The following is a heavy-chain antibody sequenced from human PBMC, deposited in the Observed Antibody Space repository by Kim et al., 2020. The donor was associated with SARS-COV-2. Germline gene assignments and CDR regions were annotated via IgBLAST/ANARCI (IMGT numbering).Heavy chain of an antibody. CDR2: ISGSGGST. CDR3: AKEGYYGSGSYYNLNYFDY. D-gene: IGHD3-10*01. J-gene: IGHJ4*02. CDR1: GFTFSSYA. V-gene: IGHV3-23*01. Sequence: GGSLRLSCAASGFTFSSYAMSWVRQAPGKGLEWVSAISGSGGSTYYADSVKGRFTISRDNSKNTLYLQMNSLRAEDTAVYYCAKEGYYGSGSYYNLNYFDYWGQGTLVTVSS.